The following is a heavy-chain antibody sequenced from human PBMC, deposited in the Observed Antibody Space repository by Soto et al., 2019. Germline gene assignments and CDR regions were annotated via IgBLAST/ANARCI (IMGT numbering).Heavy chain of an antibody. Sequence: SETLTLTCSVSGGSVSSGSYYWSWIRQPPGTGLEWIGQVSYRGITNYNPSLKSRVTISVDTSKNQLSLNLHSVTDADTAVYYCAREVSDGSSRVGRFLFHYWGQGTLLTLSS. V-gene: IGHV4-61*01. CDR3: AREVSDGSSRVGRFLFHY. CDR2: VSYRGIT. CDR1: GGSVSSGSYY. J-gene: IGHJ4*02. D-gene: IGHD1-26*01.